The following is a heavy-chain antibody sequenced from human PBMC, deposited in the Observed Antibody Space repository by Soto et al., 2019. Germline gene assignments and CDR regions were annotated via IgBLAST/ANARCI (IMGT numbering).Heavy chain of an antibody. D-gene: IGHD4-17*01. Sequence: QVQVVQSGAEVKKPGSSVKVACKASGNTFSTYVITWVRQAPGKGLEWMGGIIPIFGTSNYAQKFQDRVTITADKSTSTAYMELNSLRSEDTAVYYCARGYRDDYGDYHVFDVWGPGTMVTVSS. CDR2: IIPIFGTS. CDR1: GNTFSTYV. CDR3: ARGYRDDYGDYHVFDV. J-gene: IGHJ3*01. V-gene: IGHV1-69*06.